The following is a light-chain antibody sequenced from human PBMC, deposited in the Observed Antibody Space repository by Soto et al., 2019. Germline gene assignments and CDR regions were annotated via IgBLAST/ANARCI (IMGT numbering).Light chain of an antibody. V-gene: IGKV1-5*01. Sequence: DIQMTQSPSTLSASVGDRVTITCRASQSISSWLAWYQQKPGKAPKLLIYDASSVESVVPSRFSGSGSGADSTLPNSIPQPDDCATYCGQQYSTHPPKTFGHRTKVELQ. CDR1: QSISSW. CDR2: DAS. J-gene: IGKJ1*01. CDR3: QQYSTHPPKT.